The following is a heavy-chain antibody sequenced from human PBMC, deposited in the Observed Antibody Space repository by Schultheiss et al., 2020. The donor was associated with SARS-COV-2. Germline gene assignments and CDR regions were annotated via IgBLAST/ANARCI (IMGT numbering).Heavy chain of an antibody. CDR2: IYHSGRT. V-gene: IGHV4-34*01. Sequence: SETLSLTCSVSGGSITSYYWTWIRQPPGKGLEWIGEIYHSGRTNYNPSLKSRVTISLDTSKNQFSLKLSSVTAADTAVYYCARSETDTIALFDYWGQGTLVTVSS. CDR3: ARSETDTIALFDY. D-gene: IGHD5-24*01. J-gene: IGHJ4*02. CDR1: GGSITSYY.